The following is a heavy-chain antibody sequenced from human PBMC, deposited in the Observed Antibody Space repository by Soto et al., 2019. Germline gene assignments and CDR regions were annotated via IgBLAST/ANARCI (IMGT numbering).Heavy chain of an antibody. D-gene: IGHD1-1*01. V-gene: IGHV1-69*13. CDR2: IIPIFGTA. Sequence: SVKVSCKASGGTFSSYAISWVRQAPGQGLEWMGGIIPIFGTANYAQKFQGRVTITADESTSTAYMELSSLRSEDTAVYYCAREPGTTGTTVYYYGMAVWGQGTRVTVSS. CDR1: GGTFSSYA. J-gene: IGHJ6*02. CDR3: AREPGTTGTTVYYYGMAV.